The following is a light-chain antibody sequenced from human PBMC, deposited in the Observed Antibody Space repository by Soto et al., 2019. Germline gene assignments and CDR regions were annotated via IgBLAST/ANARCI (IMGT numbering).Light chain of an antibody. Sequence: EIVLTQSPATLSVSPGERATLSCRASQSVSSNLAWYQQKPGQTPRLLIYRASTRATGIPARFSGSVSGTEFTLTISSLQSEDFAVYYCQQYNNWPRTFGQGTKVDIK. CDR2: RAS. CDR1: QSVSSN. J-gene: IGKJ1*01. V-gene: IGKV3-15*01. CDR3: QQYNNWPRT.